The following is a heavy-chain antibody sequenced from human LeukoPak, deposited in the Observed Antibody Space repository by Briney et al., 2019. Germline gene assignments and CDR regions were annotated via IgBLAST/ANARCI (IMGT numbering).Heavy chain of an antibody. J-gene: IGHJ4*02. D-gene: IGHD6-19*01. Sequence: SQTLSLTCAISGDSVSSSSAAWNWIRQSPSRGLEWLGRTYFRSNWYNDYAISVKSRITINPDTSKNQFSLQLNSVTPEDTAVYYCARLGYTSGWSPAGLDYWGQGTLVTVSS. CDR1: GDSVSSSSAA. CDR2: TYFRSNWYN. CDR3: ARLGYTSGWSPAGLDY. V-gene: IGHV6-1*01.